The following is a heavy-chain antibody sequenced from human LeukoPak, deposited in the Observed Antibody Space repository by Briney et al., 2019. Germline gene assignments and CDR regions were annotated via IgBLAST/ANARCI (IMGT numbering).Heavy chain of an antibody. J-gene: IGHJ4*02. D-gene: IGHD5-24*01. CDR3: ARGKEMATIIDY. CDR2: INHSGST. Sequence: SETLSLTCAVYGGSFSGYYWSWIRQPPGKGLEWIGEINHSGSTNYNPSLKSRVTISVDTSKNQFSLKLSSVTAADTAVYYCARGKEMATIIDYWGQGTLVTVSS. V-gene: IGHV4-34*01. CDR1: GGSFSGYY.